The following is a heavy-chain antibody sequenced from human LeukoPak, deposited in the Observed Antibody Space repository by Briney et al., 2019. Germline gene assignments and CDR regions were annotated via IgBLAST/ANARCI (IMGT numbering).Heavy chain of an antibody. D-gene: IGHD3-9*01. V-gene: IGHV4-34*01. CDR2: INHSGST. CDR3: ARAQSGYDILTGYYLDWFDP. J-gene: IGHJ5*02. Sequence: SETLSLTCAVYGGSFSGYYWSWIRQPPGKGLEWIGEINHSGSTNYNPSLKSRVTISVDTSKNQFSLKLSSVTAADTAVYYCARAQSGYDILTGYYLDWFDPWGQGTLVTVSS. CDR1: GGSFSGYY.